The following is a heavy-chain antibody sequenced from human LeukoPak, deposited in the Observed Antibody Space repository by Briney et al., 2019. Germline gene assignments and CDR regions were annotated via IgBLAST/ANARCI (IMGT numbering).Heavy chain of an antibody. Sequence: ASVKVSCKASGYTFTSYYMHWVRQAPGQRLEWMGIINPSGGSTSYAQKFQGRVTMTRDASTSTVYMELSSLRSEDTAVYYCARDRLPRITIFGVVSGMDVWGQGTTVTVSS. CDR1: GYTFTSYY. J-gene: IGHJ6*02. CDR2: INPSGGST. CDR3: ARDRLPRITIFGVVSGMDV. V-gene: IGHV1-46*01. D-gene: IGHD3-3*01.